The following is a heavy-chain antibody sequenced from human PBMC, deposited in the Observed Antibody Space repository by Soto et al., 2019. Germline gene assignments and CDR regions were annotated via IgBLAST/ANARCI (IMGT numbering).Heavy chain of an antibody. J-gene: IGHJ6*02. D-gene: IGHD1-26*01. Sequence: QVQLVQSGAEVKKPGSSVKVSCKASGGTFSSYAISWVRQAPGQGLEWMGGIIPIFGTANYAQKFQGRVTITADESTSTAYMELSSLLSEDTAVYYCARPIVGAIKGVYYYYGMDVWGQGTTVTVSS. V-gene: IGHV1-69*01. CDR3: ARPIVGAIKGVYYYYGMDV. CDR1: GGTFSSYA. CDR2: IIPIFGTA.